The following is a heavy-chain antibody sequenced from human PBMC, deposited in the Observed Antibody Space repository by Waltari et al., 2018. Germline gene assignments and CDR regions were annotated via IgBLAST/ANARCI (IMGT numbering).Heavy chain of an antibody. CDR3: ARTVGGVYYYGMDV. V-gene: IGHV4-4*07. CDR1: GGSISGYY. J-gene: IGHJ6*02. Sequence: QVQLEESGPGLVKPSETLFLTCTVSGGSISGYYWSWIRQPAGKRLEWIGRMYPTGRTKASPSLMSRVTLSVDTSENQFSLRLTSVTAADTAVYYCARTVGGVYYYGMDVWGQGTTVTVSS. D-gene: IGHD2-15*01. CDR2: MYPTGRT.